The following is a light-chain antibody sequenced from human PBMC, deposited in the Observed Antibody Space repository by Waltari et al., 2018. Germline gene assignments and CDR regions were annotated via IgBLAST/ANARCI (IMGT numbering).Light chain of an antibody. J-gene: IGKJ4*01. CDR2: WAS. V-gene: IGKV4-1*01. CDR1: QNVLSTSHNKNL. CDR3: QQYYSNPLT. Sequence: DIVMTQSPDSLAVSLGERATINCKSSQNVLSTSHNKNLLGWYQQKPGQPPKLLIHWASTRESGVPDRFSGSGSVTDFTLTISSLQAEDVAVYYCQQYYSNPLTFGGGTKVEIK.